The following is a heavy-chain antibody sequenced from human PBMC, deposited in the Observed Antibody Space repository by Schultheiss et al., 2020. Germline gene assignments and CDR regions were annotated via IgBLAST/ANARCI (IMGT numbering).Heavy chain of an antibody. CDR2: IVVGSGNT. J-gene: IGHJ4*02. D-gene: IGHD6-19*01. V-gene: IGHV1-58*02. Sequence: SVKVSCKASGFTFTSSAMQWVRQARGQRLEWIGWIVVGSGNTNYAQKFQGRVTITADKSTSTAYMELSSLRSEDTAVYYCARDYVRAVAGSVFDYWGQGTLVTVSS. CDR1: GFTFTSSA. CDR3: ARDYVRAVAGSVFDY.